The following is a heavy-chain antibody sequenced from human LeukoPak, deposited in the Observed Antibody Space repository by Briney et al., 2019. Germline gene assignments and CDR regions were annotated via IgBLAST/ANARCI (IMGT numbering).Heavy chain of an antibody. V-gene: IGHV4-39*07. J-gene: IGHJ4*02. Sequence: SETLSLTCTVSGGSISSSSYYWGWIRQPPGKGLEWIGEINHSGSTNYNPSLKSRVTISVDTSKNQFSLRLSSVTAADTAVYYCARGRGDDSSGSVDYWGQGTLVTVSS. CDR3: ARGRGDDSSGSVDY. D-gene: IGHD3-22*01. CDR1: GGSISSSSYY. CDR2: INHSGST.